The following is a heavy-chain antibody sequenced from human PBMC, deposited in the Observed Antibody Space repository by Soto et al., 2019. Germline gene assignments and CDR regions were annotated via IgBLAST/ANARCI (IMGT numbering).Heavy chain of an antibody. Sequence: PPETLSLTCSVSDHSISRYYWSWIRQPPGKGLEWIGYIYYSGSTNYNPSFKSRVTISVDTPKNQFSLKLTSVTAADTAVYYCARGVATIGPWGQGTLVTVSS. CDR1: DHSISRYY. J-gene: IGHJ5*02. CDR3: ARGVATIGP. CDR2: IYYSGST. V-gene: IGHV4-59*01. D-gene: IGHD5-12*01.